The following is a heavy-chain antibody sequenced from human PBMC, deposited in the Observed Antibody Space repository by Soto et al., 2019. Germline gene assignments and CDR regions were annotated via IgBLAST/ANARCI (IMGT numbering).Heavy chain of an antibody. CDR1: GFTVISNY. CDR3: ARDVGGADAYYYYGMEV. J-gene: IGHJ6*01. V-gene: IGHV3-53*01. D-gene: IGHD3-16*01. CDR2: IYSGGST. Sequence: LRLSCAASGFTVISNYMSWVRQAPGNVLEWVSVIYSGGSTYYADSVKGRFTISRDNSKNTLYLQMNSLRAEDTAVYYCARDVGGADAYYYYGMEVWGQGTTVNVSS.